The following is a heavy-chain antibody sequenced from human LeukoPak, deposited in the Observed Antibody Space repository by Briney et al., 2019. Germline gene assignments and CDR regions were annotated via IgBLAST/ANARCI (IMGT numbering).Heavy chain of an antibody. CDR3: ARDREVATIVYYFDY. CDR2: ISYDGSNK. CDR1: GFTFSSHA. D-gene: IGHD5-12*01. V-gene: IGHV3-30*04. Sequence: PGGSLRLSCAASGFTFSSHAMHWVRQAPGKGLEWVAVISYDGSNKYYADSVKGRFTISRDNSKNTLYLQMNSLRAEDTAVYYCARDREVATIVYYFDYWGQGTLVTVSS. J-gene: IGHJ4*02.